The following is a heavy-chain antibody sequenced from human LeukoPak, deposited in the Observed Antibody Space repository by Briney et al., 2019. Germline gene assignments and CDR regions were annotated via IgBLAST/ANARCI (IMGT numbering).Heavy chain of an antibody. J-gene: IGHJ4*02. Sequence: GGSLSLSCAASGLPFSTYAMSWVRQVPGKGREWVSGISASDGGTYYVDSVKGRFTISRDNSKNTQDLQMNSLRAEDAAVYYCSKARIQYQLLTAGPDYWGQGTLVTVSS. CDR2: ISASDGGT. V-gene: IGHV3-23*01. CDR3: SKARIQYQLLTAGPDY. CDR1: GLPFSTYA. D-gene: IGHD2-2*01.